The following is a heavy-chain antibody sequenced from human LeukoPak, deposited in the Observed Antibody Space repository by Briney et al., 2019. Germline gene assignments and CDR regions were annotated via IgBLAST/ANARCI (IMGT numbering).Heavy chain of an antibody. CDR3: AKDFFTVTTSPFDY. D-gene: IGHD4-17*01. CDR2: IRYDGSNK. V-gene: IGHV3-30*02. J-gene: IGHJ4*02. CDR1: GFTFSIYG. Sequence: GGSLRLSCAASGFTFSIYGLHWVRQAPGKGLGWVALIRYDGSNKYYAGSVKGRFTISRDNSKNTLYLQMNSLRAEDTAVYYCAKDFFTVTTSPFDYWGQGTLVTVSS.